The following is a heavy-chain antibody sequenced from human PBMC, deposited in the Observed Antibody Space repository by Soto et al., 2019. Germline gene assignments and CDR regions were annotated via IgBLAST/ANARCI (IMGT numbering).Heavy chain of an antibody. CDR3: ARDDSSYGLFDY. J-gene: IGHJ4*02. CDR2: INTDGSGT. V-gene: IGHV3-74*01. Sequence: PGGSLRLSCAASGFTFSSDWVHWVRQAPGKGLVWVSRINTDGSGTSYADSVKGRFTISRDNAKNSLYLQMNSLRAEDTAVYYCARDDSSYGLFDYRGQRTPVTVSS. CDR1: GFTFSSDW. D-gene: IGHD5-18*01.